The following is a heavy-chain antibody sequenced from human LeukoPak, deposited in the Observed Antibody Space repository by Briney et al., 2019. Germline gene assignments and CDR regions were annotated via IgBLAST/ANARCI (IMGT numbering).Heavy chain of an antibody. CDR1: GGSISSYY. CDR3: ARTPRMVRGVISVGSYYYYMDV. Sequence: SETLSLTCTVSGGSISSYYWSWIRQPPGKGLEWIGYIYYSGSTNYNPSLKSRVTISVDTSKNQFSLKLSSVTAADTAVYYCARTPRMVRGVISVGSYYYYMDVWGKGITVTVSS. D-gene: IGHD3-10*01. CDR2: IYYSGST. J-gene: IGHJ6*03. V-gene: IGHV4-59*08.